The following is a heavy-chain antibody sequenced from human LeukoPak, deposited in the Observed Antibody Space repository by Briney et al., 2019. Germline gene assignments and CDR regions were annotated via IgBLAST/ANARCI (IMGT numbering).Heavy chain of an antibody. Sequence: SETLSLTCAVYGGSFSGYYWSWIRQPPGKGLEWAGEINHSGSTNYNPSLKSRVTISVDTSKNQFSLKLSSVTAADTAVYYCGRTPDLDYWGQGTLVTVSS. CDR3: GRTPDLDY. CDR1: GGSFSGYY. J-gene: IGHJ4*02. V-gene: IGHV4-34*01. CDR2: INHSGST.